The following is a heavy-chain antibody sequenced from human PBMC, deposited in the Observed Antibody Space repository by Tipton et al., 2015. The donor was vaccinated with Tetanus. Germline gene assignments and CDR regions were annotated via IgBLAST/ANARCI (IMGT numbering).Heavy chain of an antibody. CDR3: ARWIAVTGTDFDF. CDR1: GGSFSGYY. V-gene: IGHV4-34*01. CDR2: INHSGST. J-gene: IGHJ4*02. Sequence: TLSLTCAVYGGSFSGYYWSWIRQPPGKGLEWIGEINHSGSTNYNPSLKSRVTMSLDTSKSQFSLKLSSVTAADTAVYYCARWIAVTGTDFDFWGQGTLVTVSS. D-gene: IGHD6-19*01.